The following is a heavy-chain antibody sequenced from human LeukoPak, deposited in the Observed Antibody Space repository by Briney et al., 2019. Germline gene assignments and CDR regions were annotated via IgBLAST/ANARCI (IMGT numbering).Heavy chain of an antibody. J-gene: IGHJ6*02. D-gene: IGHD4-17*01. CDR3: ARVFNYGDYYYGMDV. CDR1: GGSFSGYY. V-gene: IGHV4-34*01. CDR2: INHSGST. Sequence: SETLSLTCAVYGGSFSGYYWSWIRQPPGKGLEWIGEINHSGSTNYNPSLKSRVTISVDTSKNQFSLKLSSVTAADTAVYYCARVFNYGDYYYGMDVWGQGTTVTVSS.